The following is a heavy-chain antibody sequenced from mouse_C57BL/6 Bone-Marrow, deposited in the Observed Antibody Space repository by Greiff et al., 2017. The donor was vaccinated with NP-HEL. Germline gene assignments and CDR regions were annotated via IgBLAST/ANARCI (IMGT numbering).Heavy chain of an antibody. CDR1: GYSITSGYY. Sequence: EVKLVESGPGLVKPSQSLSLTCSVTGYSITSGYYWNWIRQFPGNKLEWMGYISYDGSNNYNPSLKNRISITRDTSKNQFFLKLNSVTTEDTATYYCAREGSYFDVWGTGTTVTVSS. V-gene: IGHV3-6*01. CDR2: ISYDGSN. J-gene: IGHJ1*03. CDR3: AREGSYFDV.